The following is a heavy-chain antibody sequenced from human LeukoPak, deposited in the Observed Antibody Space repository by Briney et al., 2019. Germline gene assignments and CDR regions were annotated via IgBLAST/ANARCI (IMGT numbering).Heavy chain of an antibody. D-gene: IGHD3-22*01. J-gene: IGHJ4*02. CDR3: ARDYYDSSGYFYF. V-gene: IGHV4-59*01. CDR1: SGSISNYY. CDR2: IYYTGST. Sequence: PSETLSLTCTVSSGSISNYYWSWLRQPPGKELEWIGYIYYTGSTNYNPSLKSRLTISVDTSKSQFSLMLSSVTAADTAVYYCARDYYDSSGYFYFWGQGTLVTVSS.